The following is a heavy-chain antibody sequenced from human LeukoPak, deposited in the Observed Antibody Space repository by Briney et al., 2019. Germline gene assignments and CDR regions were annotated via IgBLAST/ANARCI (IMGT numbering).Heavy chain of an antibody. D-gene: IGHD2-2*01. V-gene: IGHV1-8*01. CDR3: VRGFRSDTSGRKFDC. CDR1: GYTFTTYH. J-gene: IGHJ4*02. CDR2: MNPHSGNT. Sequence: ASVKVSCKASGYTFTTYHINWVRQATGQGLEWMGWMNPHSGNTGFAQNFQGRVAMTRNTSIDTAYMELSSLRVEDTAVYYCVRGFRSDTSGRKFDCWGQGTLVTVSS.